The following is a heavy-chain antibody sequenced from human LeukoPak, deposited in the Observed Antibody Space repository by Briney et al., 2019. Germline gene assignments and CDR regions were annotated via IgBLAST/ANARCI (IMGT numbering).Heavy chain of an antibody. D-gene: IGHD3-10*01. Sequence: GESLKISCEASGYTFTTYWIGWVRQLPGKALGWVGYIYPCDSNLGYNPSFQGQVTVSVDKSITTAYLQWSSSKASDTGTYLCAAINHPSGLLYWGQGTPVTVSS. CDR3: AAINHPSGLLY. CDR1: GYTFTTYW. CDR2: IYPCDSNL. J-gene: IGHJ4*02. V-gene: IGHV5-51*01.